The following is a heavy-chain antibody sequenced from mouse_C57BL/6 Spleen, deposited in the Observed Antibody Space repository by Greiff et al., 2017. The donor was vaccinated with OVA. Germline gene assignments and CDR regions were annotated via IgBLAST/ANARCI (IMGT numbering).Heavy chain of an antibody. CDR3: ARHEERETGTAYFDY. CDR2: FYPGSGSI. J-gene: IGHJ2*01. Sequence: VQGVESGAELVKPGASVKLSCKASGYTFTEYTIHWVKQRSGQGLEWIGWFYPGSGSIKYNEKFKDKATLTADKSSSTVYMELSRLTSEDSAVYFCARHEERETGTAYFDYWGQGTTLTVSS. D-gene: IGHD4-1*01. CDR1: GYTFTEYT. V-gene: IGHV1-62-2*01.